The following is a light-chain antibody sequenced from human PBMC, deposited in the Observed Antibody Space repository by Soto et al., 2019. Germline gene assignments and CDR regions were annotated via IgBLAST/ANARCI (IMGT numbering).Light chain of an antibody. J-gene: IGLJ1*01. V-gene: IGLV1-44*01. CDR1: SSNIGSNT. Sequence: QSVLTQPPSVSGTPGQSVTISCSGSSSNIGSNTVNWYQHLPGTAPKLLIYSNNQRPSGVPDRFSGSKSGSSASLAISGLQSGDEADYYCASWDGSLSGRGVFGTGTKLTVL. CDR3: ASWDGSLSGRGV. CDR2: SNN.